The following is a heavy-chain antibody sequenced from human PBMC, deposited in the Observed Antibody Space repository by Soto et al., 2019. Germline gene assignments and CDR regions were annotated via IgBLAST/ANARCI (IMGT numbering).Heavy chain of an antibody. J-gene: IGHJ5*02. CDR3: ARARSGGKTNWFDP. CDR1: GGSFSGYY. D-gene: IGHD2-15*01. Sequence: PSETLSLTCAVYGGSFSGYYWSWIRQPPGKGLEWIGEINHSGSTNYNPSLKSRVTISVDTSKNQFSLKLSSVTAADTAVYYCARARSGGKTNWFDPWGQGTLVTVSS. V-gene: IGHV4-34*01. CDR2: INHSGST.